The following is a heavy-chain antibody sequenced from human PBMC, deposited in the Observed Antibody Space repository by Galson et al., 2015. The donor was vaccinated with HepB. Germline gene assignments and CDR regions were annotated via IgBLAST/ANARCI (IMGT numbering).Heavy chain of an antibody. CDR3: ARGKVAVAEIWWFDP. D-gene: IGHD6-19*01. V-gene: IGHV1-18*01. CDR2: ISAYNGNT. Sequence: SVKVSCKASGYTFTSYGISWVRQAPGQGLEWVGWISAYNGNTNYAQKLQGRVTMTTDTSTSTAYMELRSLRSDDTAVYYCARGKVAVAEIWWFDPWDQGTLVTVSS. J-gene: IGHJ5*02. CDR1: GYTFTSYG.